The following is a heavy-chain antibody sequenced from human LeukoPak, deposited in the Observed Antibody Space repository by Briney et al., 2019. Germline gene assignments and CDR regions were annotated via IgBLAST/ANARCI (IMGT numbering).Heavy chain of an antibody. CDR3: ARVLIAATGRDC. CDR1: GFTFSTHW. D-gene: IGHD6-13*01. CDR2: INTDGTST. Sequence: GPSLRLSCAASGFTFSTHWMHWVSQAPGKGLVWVSRINTDGTSTSYADSVKGRFTISRDNAKNTLYLQMNSLRAEDTAVYYCARVLIAATGRDCWGQGRLVTVCS. J-gene: IGHJ4*02. V-gene: IGHV3-74*01.